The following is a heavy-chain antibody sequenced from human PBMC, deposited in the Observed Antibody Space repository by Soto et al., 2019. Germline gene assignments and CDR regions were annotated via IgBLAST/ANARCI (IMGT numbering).Heavy chain of an antibody. V-gene: IGHV4-34*01. CDR1: GGSFSGYY. CDR3: ARSDRDGYNHFDY. CDR2: INHSGST. Sequence: SETLSLTCAVYGGSFSGYYWSWIRQPPGKGLEWIGEINHSGSTNYNPSLKSRVTISVDTSKNQFSLKLSSVTAADTAVYYCARSDRDGYNHFDYWGQGTLVTVSS. D-gene: IGHD5-12*01. J-gene: IGHJ4*02.